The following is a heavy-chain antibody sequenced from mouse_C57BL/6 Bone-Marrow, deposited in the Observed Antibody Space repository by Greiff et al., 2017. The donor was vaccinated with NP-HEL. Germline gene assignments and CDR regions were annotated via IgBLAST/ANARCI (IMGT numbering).Heavy chain of an antibody. CDR1: GYTFTSYW. CDR3: ARGKGRGNYFDY. Sequence: VQLQQPGAELVKPGASVKLSCKASGYTFTSYWMQWVKQRPGQGLEWIGEIDPSDSYTNYNQKFKGKATLTVDTSSSTAYMQLSSLTSADSAVDYCARGKGRGNYFDYWGQGTTLTVSS. J-gene: IGHJ2*01. V-gene: IGHV1-50*01. CDR2: IDPSDSYT. D-gene: IGHD3-3*01.